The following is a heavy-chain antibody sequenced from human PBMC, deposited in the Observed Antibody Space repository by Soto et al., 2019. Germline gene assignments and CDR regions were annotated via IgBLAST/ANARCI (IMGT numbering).Heavy chain of an antibody. CDR1: GYIFTSQG. J-gene: IGHJ4*02. D-gene: IGHD1-7*01. Sequence: QIQLVQPGAEVKKPGASVKGSCKASGYIFTSQGISWVRQAPGQGLEWMGWISTYNGNPNYAPKLQGRVTMTTNTSTTTAFLELRSLTSADTAVYYCARGRTRALDYWGQGTPVIVSS. V-gene: IGHV1-18*01. CDR2: ISTYNGNP. CDR3: ARGRTRALDY.